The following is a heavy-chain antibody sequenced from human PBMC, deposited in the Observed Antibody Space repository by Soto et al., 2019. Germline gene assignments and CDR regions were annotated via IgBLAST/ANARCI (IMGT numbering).Heavy chain of an antibody. Sequence: EVQLVESGGGLVQPGGSLRLSCAASGLTFSTSWMSWVRQAPGKGLEWVANIKEDGSEKYYLVSLKGRFTISRDNAKNSLYLQMNSLRGEDTAVYYCASLRVVYSDGFHFDYWGQGTLVTVSS. CDR1: GLTFSTSW. CDR3: ASLRVVYSDGFHFDY. D-gene: IGHD5-18*01. J-gene: IGHJ4*02. CDR2: IKEDGSEK. V-gene: IGHV3-7*05.